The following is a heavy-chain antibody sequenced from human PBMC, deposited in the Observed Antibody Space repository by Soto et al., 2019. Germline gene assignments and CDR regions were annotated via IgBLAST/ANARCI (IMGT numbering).Heavy chain of an antibody. CDR2: VSPSGDST. Sequence: LRLSCEASGFIFSTYSMTWVRQVPGKGLEWVAAVSPSGDSTYYADSLKGRLTISRDNSKNTVFLQMNSLSADDTGLYYCVKEPDVWGQGXSVTVYS. V-gene: IGHV3-23*01. J-gene: IGHJ6*02. CDR3: VKEPDV. CDR1: GFIFSTYS.